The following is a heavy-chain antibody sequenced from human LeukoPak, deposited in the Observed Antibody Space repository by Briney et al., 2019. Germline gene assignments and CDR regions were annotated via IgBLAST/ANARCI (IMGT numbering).Heavy chain of an antibody. CDR3: ARDRDYYDSSGYWTPLDY. J-gene: IGHJ4*02. D-gene: IGHD3-22*01. CDR1: GGSISSYY. CDR2: LYTSGST. V-gene: IGHV4-4*07. Sequence: SETLSLTCTVSGGSISSYYWSWIRQPAGKGLEWIGRLYTSGSTNYNPSLKSRVTMSGDTSKNQSSLKLRSVTAADTAVYYCARDRDYYDSSGYWTPLDYWGQGTLVTVSS.